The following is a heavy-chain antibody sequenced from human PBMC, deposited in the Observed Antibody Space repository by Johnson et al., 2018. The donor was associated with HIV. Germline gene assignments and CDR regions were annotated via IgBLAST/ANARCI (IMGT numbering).Heavy chain of an antibody. D-gene: IGHD3-3*01. V-gene: IGHV3-7*01. CDR1: GFTFSSYW. CDR3: AREGGRRGVGLRLRRTHAFDI. J-gene: IGHJ3*02. CDR2: IKQDGSEK. Sequence: VQLVESGGGLVQPGGSLRLSCAASGFTFSSYWMSWVRQAPGKGLEWVANIKQDGSEKYYVDSVQGRFTISRANAKNSLYLQMNSLRAEDTAVYYCAREGGRRGVGLRLRRTHAFDIWGQGTMVTVSS.